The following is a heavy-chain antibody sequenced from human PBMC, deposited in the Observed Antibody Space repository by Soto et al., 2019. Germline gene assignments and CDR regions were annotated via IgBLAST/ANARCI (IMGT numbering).Heavy chain of an antibody. D-gene: IGHD3-10*01. V-gene: IGHV1-69*02. CDR1: GGTFNTHT. CDR3: ATSYGSGSSHFDS. J-gene: IGHJ4*02. Sequence: QVHLVQFGAEVREPGSSVKVSCTASGGTFNTHTISWVRQAPGLGLEWMGRIIPMLGMSNSPQKFQGRVSLTTAEXTSTVYMALTRLTSDDTAVYSCATSYGSGSSHFDSWGQGTLVTVSS. CDR2: IIPMLGMS.